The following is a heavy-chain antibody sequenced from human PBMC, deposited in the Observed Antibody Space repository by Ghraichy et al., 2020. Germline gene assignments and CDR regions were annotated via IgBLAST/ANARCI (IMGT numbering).Heavy chain of an antibody. CDR2: ISSSSSYI. CDR3: ARDRIAAAGTKGYWYFDL. V-gene: IGHV3-21*01. D-gene: IGHD6-13*01. J-gene: IGHJ2*01. CDR1: GFTFSSYS. Sequence: GGSLRLSCAASGFTFSSYSMNWVRQAPGKGLEWVSSISSSSSYIYYADSVKGRFTISRDNAKNSLYLQMNSLRAEDTAVYYCARDRIAAAGTKGYWYFDLWGRGTLVTVSS.